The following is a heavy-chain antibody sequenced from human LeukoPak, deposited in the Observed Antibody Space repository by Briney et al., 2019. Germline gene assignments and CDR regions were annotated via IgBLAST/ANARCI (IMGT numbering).Heavy chain of an antibody. J-gene: IGHJ4*02. D-gene: IGHD6-13*01. V-gene: IGHV1-18*01. CDR3: ARDAGQQLNYFDY. CDR1: GGTFSSYG. CDR2: ISAYNGNT. Sequence: ASVKVSCKASGGTFSSYGISWVRQAPGQGLEWMGWISAYNGNTNYAQKLQGRVTMTTDTSTSTAYMELESLRSDDTAVYYCARDAGQQLNYFDYWGREPWSPSPQ.